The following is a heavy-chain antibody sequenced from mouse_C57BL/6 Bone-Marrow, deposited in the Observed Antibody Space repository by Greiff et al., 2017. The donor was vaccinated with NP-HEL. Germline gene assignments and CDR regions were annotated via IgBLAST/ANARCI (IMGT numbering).Heavy chain of an antibody. CDR3: ARNYGSTFAWFAY. V-gene: IGHV1-55*01. D-gene: IGHD1-1*01. CDR1: GYTFTSYW. J-gene: IGHJ3*01. Sequence: QVQLKKPGAELVKPGASVKMSCKASGYTFTSYWITWVKQRPGQGLEWIGDIYPGSGSTNYNEKFKSKATLTVDTSSSTAYMQLSSLTSEDSAVYYCARNYGSTFAWFAYWGQGTLVTVSA. CDR2: IYPGSGST.